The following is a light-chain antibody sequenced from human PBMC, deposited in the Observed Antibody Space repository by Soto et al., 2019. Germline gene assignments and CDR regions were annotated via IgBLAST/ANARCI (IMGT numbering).Light chain of an antibody. V-gene: IGLV1-44*01. CDR2: GNN. J-gene: IGLJ1*01. CDR1: SSNIGRNS. CDR3: AAWDDSMNEYV. Sequence: VLTQAPSVSGTPGQRVTITCSGSSSNIGRNSVNWYQHLPGTAPKLLTHGNNHRPSGVPDRFSGSKSGTSASLAISGLQPEDEADYCCAAWDDSMNEYVFGDGTKGTVL.